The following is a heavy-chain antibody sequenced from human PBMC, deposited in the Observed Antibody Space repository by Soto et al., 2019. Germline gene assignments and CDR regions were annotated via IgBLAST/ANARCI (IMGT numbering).Heavy chain of an antibody. CDR1: GGSISSSSYY. D-gene: IGHD3-16*02. J-gene: IGHJ4*02. Sequence: QLQLQESGPGLVKPSETLSLTCTVSGGSISSSSYYWGWIRQPPGQGLEWIGSIYYSGSTYYNPSLKSRVTIPVHTSKNHSPLKLRSLPAADPAVYYCVSGIFPFGGFLAPFHSWGQGTLVTASS. V-gene: IGHV4-39*01. CDR2: IYYSGST. CDR3: VSGIFPFGGFLAPFHS.